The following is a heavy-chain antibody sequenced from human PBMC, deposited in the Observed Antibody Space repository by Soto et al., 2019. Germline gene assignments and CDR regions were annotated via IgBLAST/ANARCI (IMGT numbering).Heavy chain of an antibody. V-gene: IGHV4-31*03. J-gene: IGHJ5*02. CDR1: GGSISSGGYY. D-gene: IGHD2-2*01. CDR3: ARASCSSTSCYRENWFDP. Sequence: SETLSLTCTVSGGSISSGGYYWSWIRQHPGKGLEWIGYIYYSGSTYYNPSLKSRVTISVDTSKNQFSLKLSSVTAADTAVYYCARASCSSTSCYRENWFDPWGQGTLVTVSS. CDR2: IYYSGST.